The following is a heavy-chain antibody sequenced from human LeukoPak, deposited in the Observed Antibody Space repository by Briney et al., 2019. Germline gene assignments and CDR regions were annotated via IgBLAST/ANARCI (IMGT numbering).Heavy chain of an antibody. J-gene: IGHJ4*02. Sequence: GGSLRLSCAASGFTLSSYAMSWVRQAPGKGLEWVSAIGGSGGSTYYADSVKGRFTISRDNSKNTLYLQMNSLRVEDTAVYYCAKAREGTTAFDHWGQGTLVTVSS. CDR1: GFTLSSYA. CDR3: AKAREGTTAFDH. CDR2: IGGSGGST. V-gene: IGHV3-23*01. D-gene: IGHD1-7*01.